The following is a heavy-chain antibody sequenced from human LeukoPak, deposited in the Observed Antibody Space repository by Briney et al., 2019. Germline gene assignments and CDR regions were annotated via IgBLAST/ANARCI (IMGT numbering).Heavy chain of an antibody. V-gene: IGHV3-53*01. Sequence: GGSLRLSCAASGFTVGSNYMTWVRQAPGKGLEWVSIIYNGGSTYYADSVKGRFTISRDNAKNSLYLQMNSLRAEDTAVYYCARDLPLRFLESDAFDIWGQGTMVTVSS. J-gene: IGHJ3*02. CDR3: ARDLPLRFLESDAFDI. D-gene: IGHD3-3*01. CDR1: GFTVGSNY. CDR2: IYNGGST.